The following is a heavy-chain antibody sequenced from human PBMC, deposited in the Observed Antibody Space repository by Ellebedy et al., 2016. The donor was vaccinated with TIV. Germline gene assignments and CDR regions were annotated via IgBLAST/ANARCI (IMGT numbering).Heavy chain of an antibody. J-gene: IGHJ4*02. D-gene: IGHD6-13*01. CDR2: IKQDGSEK. V-gene: IGHV3-7*01. CDR1: GFTFSSYW. Sequence: GGSLRLSXAASGFTFSSYWMHWVRQAPGKGLEWVANIKQDGSEKYYVGSVKGRFTISRDNAKSSLYLQMNSLRAEDTAVYYCARAIAVAESFWGQGTLVTVSS. CDR3: ARAIAVAESF.